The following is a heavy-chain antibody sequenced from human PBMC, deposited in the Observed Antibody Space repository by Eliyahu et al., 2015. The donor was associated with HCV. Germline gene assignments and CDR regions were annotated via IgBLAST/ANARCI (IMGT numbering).Heavy chain of an antibody. V-gene: IGHV3-23*01. D-gene: IGHD3-16*01. J-gene: IGHJ4*02. CDR1: GFTFSGYV. CDR2: VTGSGGST. Sequence: EGQLLESGGGLVQPGGSLRLSCTASGFTFSGYVMGWVRQAPREGVGWVTAVTGSGGSTYYAESVKGRFTISRDNSQDTLYLQMNSLRDEDTAVYFCAKGIRGGAVTFDYWGQGTLVTVSS. CDR3: AKGIRGGAVTFDY.